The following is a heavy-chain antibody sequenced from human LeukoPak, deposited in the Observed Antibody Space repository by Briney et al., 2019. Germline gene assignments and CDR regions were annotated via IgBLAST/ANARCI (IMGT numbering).Heavy chain of an antibody. V-gene: IGHV3-23*01. J-gene: IGHJ6*02. Sequence: GGSLGLSCAASGFTFSSYAMSWVRQAPGKGLEWVSVISGSGGSTNYADSVKGRFTISRDNSKNTLYLQMNSLRAEDTAVYYCAKGNGIAAVGYGMDVWGQGTTVTVSS. CDR1: GFTFSSYA. CDR2: ISGSGGST. D-gene: IGHD6-13*01. CDR3: AKGNGIAAVGYGMDV.